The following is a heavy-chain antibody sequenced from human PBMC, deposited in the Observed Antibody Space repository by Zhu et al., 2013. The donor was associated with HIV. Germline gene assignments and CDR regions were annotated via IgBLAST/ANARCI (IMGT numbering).Heavy chain of an antibody. D-gene: IGHD2-2*02. CDR1: GYTFTSYY. CDR2: INPSGGST. J-gene: IGHJ6*02. Sequence: QVQLVQSGAEVKKPGASVKVSCKASGYTFTSYYMHWVRQAPGQGLEWMGIINPSGGSTSYAQKFQGRVTMTRDTSTSTVYMELSSLRSEDTAVYYCARDPEYCSSTSCDKRYYYGMDVWGQGTTVTVSS. V-gene: IGHV1-46*01. CDR3: ARDPEYCSSTSCDKRYYYGMDV.